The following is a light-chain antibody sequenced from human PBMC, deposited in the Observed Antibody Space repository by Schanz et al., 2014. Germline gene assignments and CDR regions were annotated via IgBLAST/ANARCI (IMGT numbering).Light chain of an antibody. CDR1: QSVSSSY. CDR2: GAS. CDR3: QQRSNWPLT. J-gene: IGKJ4*01. V-gene: IGKV3D-20*02. Sequence: EIVLTQSPGTLSLSPGERATLSCRASQSVSSSYLAWYQQKPGQAPRLLIYGASTRATGIPARFSGSGSGTEFTLTISSLEPEDFAVYYCQQRSNWPLTFGGGTKVEIK.